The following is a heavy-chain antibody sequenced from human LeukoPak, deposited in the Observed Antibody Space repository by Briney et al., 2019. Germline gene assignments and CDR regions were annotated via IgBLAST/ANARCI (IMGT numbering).Heavy chain of an antibody. CDR1: GFTFSSYW. CDR3: ARGGGLAV. CDR2: INHNGNVN. V-gene: IGHV3-7*03. D-gene: IGHD3-16*01. J-gene: IGHJ6*02. Sequence: GGSLRLSCAASGFTFSSYWMNWARQAPGKGLEWVASINHNGNVNYYVDSVKGRFTTSRDNAKNSLYLQMSNLRAEDTAVYFCARGGGLAVWGQGATVTVSS.